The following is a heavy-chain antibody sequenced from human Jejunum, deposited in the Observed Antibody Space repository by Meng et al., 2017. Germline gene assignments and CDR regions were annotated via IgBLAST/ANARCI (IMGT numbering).Heavy chain of an antibody. V-gene: IGHV3-30*01. Sequence: GELVESGGGVVQPGRSLSLSCAPSGFNFQGYAMHWVRQAPGKGLEWVAGVSFDGTETFYADSVKGRFTISRDNSKNTLFLQMNGLRPDDTAMYYCARSGGFSSEYPWGQGTLVTVSS. CDR2: VSFDGTET. CDR1: GFNFQGYA. CDR3: ARSGGFSSEYP. J-gene: IGHJ5*02. D-gene: IGHD3-22*01.